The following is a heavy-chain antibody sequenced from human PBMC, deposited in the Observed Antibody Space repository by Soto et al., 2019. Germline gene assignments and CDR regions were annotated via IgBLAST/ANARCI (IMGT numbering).Heavy chain of an antibody. CDR3: ARDLTIFGVVYGTDV. Sequence: PSETLSLTCTVSGGSISSYYWSWIRQPAGKGLEWIGRIYTSGSTNYNPSLKSRVTMSVDTSKNQFSLKLSSVTAADTAVYYCARDLTIFGVVYGTDVWGQGTTVTVSS. V-gene: IGHV4-4*07. CDR1: GGSISSYY. D-gene: IGHD3-3*01. J-gene: IGHJ6*02. CDR2: IYTSGST.